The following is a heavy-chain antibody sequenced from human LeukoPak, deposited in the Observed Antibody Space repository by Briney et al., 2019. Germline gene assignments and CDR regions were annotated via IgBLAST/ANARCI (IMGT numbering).Heavy chain of an antibody. CDR3: AKSLSSRGLIIPKTTRYFDY. D-gene: IGHD3-10*01. CDR2: MWSDGSNR. CDR1: GFTFSNYD. Sequence: GGSLRLSCAASGFTFSNYDMHWVRQAPGKGLEWVAFMWSDGSNRYYADSVKGRFTISRDNSKNTLHLQMNSLRAEDTAVYYCAKSLSSRGLIIPKTTRYFDYWGQGTLVTVSS. V-gene: IGHV3-30*02. J-gene: IGHJ4*02.